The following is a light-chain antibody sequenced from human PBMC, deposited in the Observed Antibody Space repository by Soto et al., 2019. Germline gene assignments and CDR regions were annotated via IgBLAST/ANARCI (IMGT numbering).Light chain of an antibody. CDR2: EVS. Sequence: QSALSQPPSASGSPGQSVTISCTGTSSDVGGYNYVSWYQQHPGKAPKLMIYEVSKRPSGVPDRFSGSKSGSTASLTVSGLQAEDDSAYYCSSYAGSNNVVFGGGTKLTVL. V-gene: IGLV2-8*01. CDR1: SSDVGGYNY. J-gene: IGLJ2*01. CDR3: SSYAGSNNVV.